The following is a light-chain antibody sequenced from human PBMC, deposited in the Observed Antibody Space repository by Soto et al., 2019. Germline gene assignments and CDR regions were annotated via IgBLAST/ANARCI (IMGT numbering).Light chain of an antibody. CDR1: RSDVGGYNH. Sequence: QSALTQPASVSGSPGQSITISCTGTRSDVGGYNHVSWYQQHPGKAPKLMIYDVSNRPSGVSNRFSGSKSGNTASLTISGLQAEDEADYYCSSYTSSSTLVVFGGGTKLTVL. CDR3: SSYTSSSTLVV. CDR2: DVS. J-gene: IGLJ2*01. V-gene: IGLV2-14*01.